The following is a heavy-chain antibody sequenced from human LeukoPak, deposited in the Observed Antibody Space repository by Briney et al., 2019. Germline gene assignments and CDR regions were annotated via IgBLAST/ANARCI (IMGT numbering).Heavy chain of an antibody. CDR3: ARTQYYYDTSFDY. V-gene: IGHV4-59*01. CDR1: GGSISSYY. Sequence: SQTPSLTCTVSGGSISSYYWSWIRQPPGKGLEWIGYIYYSGSTNYNPSLKSRVTISVDTSKNQFSLKLSSVTAADTAVYYCARTQYYYDTSFDYWGQGTLVTVSS. CDR2: IYYSGST. D-gene: IGHD3-22*01. J-gene: IGHJ4*02.